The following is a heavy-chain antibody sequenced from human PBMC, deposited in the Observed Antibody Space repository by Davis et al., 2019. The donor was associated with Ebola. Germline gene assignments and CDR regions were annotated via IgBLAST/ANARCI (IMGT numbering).Heavy chain of an antibody. CDR3: AREDASSTSADY. J-gene: IGHJ4*02. V-gene: IGHV4-59*01. Sequence: SETLSLTYSVSGVSIKNNYFSWIRQSPGKGLEWIGYIYSSGITNYNPSLKSRVTISIDTSESQLSLKVSSVTAADTAVYYCAREDASSTSADYWGQGILVTVSS. CDR1: GVSIKNNY. D-gene: IGHD2-15*01. CDR2: IYSSGIT.